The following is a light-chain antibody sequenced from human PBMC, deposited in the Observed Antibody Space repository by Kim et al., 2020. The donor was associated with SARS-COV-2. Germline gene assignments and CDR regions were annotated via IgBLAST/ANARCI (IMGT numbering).Light chain of an antibody. CDR2: ENN. J-gene: IGLJ3*02. CDR3: QSYDTTNRV. V-gene: IGLV6-57*04. CDR1: SGSIASNS. Sequence: FMLTQPHSVSESPEKTVTISCTRSSGSIASNSVQWYQQRPGSAPTTVIYENNQRPSGVPDRFSGSIDSSSNSAALTISGLKTEDEADYYCQSYDTTNRVFGGGTQLTVL.